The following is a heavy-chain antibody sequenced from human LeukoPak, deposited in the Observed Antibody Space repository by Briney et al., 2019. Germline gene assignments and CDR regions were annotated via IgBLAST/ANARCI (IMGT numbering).Heavy chain of an antibody. CDR3: ARTTTPHYYCSRSYSLGY. D-gene: IGHD3-10*01. V-gene: IGHV3-30-3*01. CDR2: ISYDGSNK. J-gene: IGHJ4*02. Sequence: GGSLRLSCAAPGFTFRTYAMHWLRQGPGKGLEGVAVISYDGSNKYYADSVKGRFTISRDNSKNTLYLQMSSLSAEDTAVYYCARTTTPHYYCSRSYSLGYWGQGTLVTVPS. CDR1: GFTFRTYA.